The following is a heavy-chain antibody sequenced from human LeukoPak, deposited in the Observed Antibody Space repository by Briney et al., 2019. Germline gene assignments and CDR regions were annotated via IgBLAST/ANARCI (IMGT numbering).Heavy chain of an antibody. D-gene: IGHD5/OR15-5a*01. CDR2: IYYSGST. CDR1: GGSISSYY. Sequence: PSETLSLTCTVSGGSISSYYWSWIRQPPGKGLEWIGYIYYSGSTNYNPSLKSRVTISVDTSKNQFSLKLSSVTAADTAVYYCARDSVYDADAFDIWGQGTMVTVSS. J-gene: IGHJ3*02. CDR3: ARDSVYDADAFDI. V-gene: IGHV4-59*01.